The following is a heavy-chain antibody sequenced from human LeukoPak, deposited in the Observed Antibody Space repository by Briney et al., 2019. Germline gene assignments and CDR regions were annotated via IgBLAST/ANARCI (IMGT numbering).Heavy chain of an antibody. D-gene: IGHD1-26*01. CDR2: IYYRGST. J-gene: IGHJ3*02. Sequence: SETLSLTCTVSGGSISSNSYYWSWIRQPPGKGLEWIGSIYYRGSTFYNPSLKSRVTISVDTSKSQFSLKLSSVTAADTAVYYCADSGSPDAFDIWGQGTMVTVSS. CDR3: ADSGSPDAFDI. V-gene: IGHV4-39*01. CDR1: GGSISSNSYY.